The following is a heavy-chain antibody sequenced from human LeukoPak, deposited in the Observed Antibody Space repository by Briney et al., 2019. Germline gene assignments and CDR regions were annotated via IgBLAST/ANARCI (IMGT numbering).Heavy chain of an antibody. CDR2: ISGSGGST. CDR1: GFTFSSYA. CDR3: AKDQCPDYCSGGSCYCNWFDP. D-gene: IGHD2-15*01. V-gene: IGHV3-23*01. Sequence: GGSLRLSCAASGFTFSSYAMSWVRQAPGKGLEWVSAISGSGGSTYYADSVKGRFTISRDNSKNTLYLQMNSLRAEDTAVYYCAKDQCPDYCSGGSCYCNWFDPWDQGTLVTVSS. J-gene: IGHJ5*02.